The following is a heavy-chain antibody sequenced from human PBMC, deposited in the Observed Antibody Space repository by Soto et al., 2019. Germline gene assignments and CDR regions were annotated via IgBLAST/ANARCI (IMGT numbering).Heavy chain of an antibody. D-gene: IGHD3-10*01. CDR2: INHRGSL. V-gene: IGHV4-30-4*08. J-gene: IGHJ6*02. CDR3: ARRYSYGSGKYGVDL. CDR1: GGSMTSGDQY. Sequence: SETLSLTCTVTGGSMTSGDQYWTWIRHRPGEGLEWFGYINHRGSLYYNPSLKSRVSISADTSKNQLSLKLSSVTAADTAVYYCARRYSYGSGKYGVDLWGQGTTVTVSS.